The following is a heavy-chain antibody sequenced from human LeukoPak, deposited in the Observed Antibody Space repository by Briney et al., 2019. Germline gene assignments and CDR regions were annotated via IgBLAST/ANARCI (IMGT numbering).Heavy chain of an antibody. V-gene: IGHV3-23*01. CDR2: ISDNGGRT. CDR3: ATQNSDY. CDR1: GFTLSNYA. J-gene: IGHJ4*02. Sequence: GGSLRLSCAASGFTLSNYAMSWVRQAPGQGLEWVSTISDNGGRTYYADSVKGRFTLSRDNSKSTLSLQMNSLRDDDTALYYCATQNSDYWGPGTLVTASS.